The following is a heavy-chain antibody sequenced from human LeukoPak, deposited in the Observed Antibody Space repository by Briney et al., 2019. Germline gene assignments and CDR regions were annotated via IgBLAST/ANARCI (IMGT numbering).Heavy chain of an antibody. CDR3: ARRIWFGEPQFDY. V-gene: IGHV1-2*02. Sequence: ASVKVSCKASGYTFTSYGISWVRQAPGQGLEWMGWINSNTGGTDYAQNFQGRVTMTRDTSINTAYMELSSLKSDDTAVYYCARRIWFGEPQFDYWGQGTLVTVSS. CDR2: INSNTGGT. D-gene: IGHD3-10*01. J-gene: IGHJ4*02. CDR1: GYTFTSYG.